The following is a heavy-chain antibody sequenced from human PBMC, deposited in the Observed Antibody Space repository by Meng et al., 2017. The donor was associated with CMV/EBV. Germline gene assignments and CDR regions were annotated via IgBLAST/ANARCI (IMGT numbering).Heavy chain of an antibody. CDR3: ASSMVVAGDWFDP. Sequence: VRLKGSWPGSVTPTGTLSLTSTVSGGSISRYDWTLIRQPDGKGLRRIGRSYTSGSTNYNPSLKSRVTMSVDTSKNQFSLKLSSVTAADTAVYYCASSMVVAGDWFDPWGQGTLVTVSS. J-gene: IGHJ5*02. CDR2: SYTSGST. CDR1: GGSISRYD. D-gene: IGHD2-15*01. V-gene: IGHV4-4*07.